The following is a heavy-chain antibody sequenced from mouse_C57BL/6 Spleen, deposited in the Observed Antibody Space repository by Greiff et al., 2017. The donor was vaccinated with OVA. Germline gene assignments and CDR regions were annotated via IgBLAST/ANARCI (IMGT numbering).Heavy chain of an antibody. Sequence: VQRVESGAELVRPGTSVKVSCKASGYAFTNYLIEWVKQRPGQGLEWIGVINPGSGGTNYNEKFKGKATLTADKSSSTAYMQLSSLTSEDSAVYFCAIYYGSSSPFAYWGQGTLVTVSA. V-gene: IGHV1-54*01. CDR3: AIYYGSSSPFAY. D-gene: IGHD1-1*01. CDR2: INPGSGGT. CDR1: GYAFTNYL. J-gene: IGHJ3*01.